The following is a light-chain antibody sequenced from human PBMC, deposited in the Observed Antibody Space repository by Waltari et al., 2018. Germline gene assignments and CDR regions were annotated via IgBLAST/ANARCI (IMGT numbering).Light chain of an antibody. CDR2: GAS. J-gene: IGKJ4*01. Sequence: EIVLTQSPSTLSLSPGERAPLPCRASQTVSSNFFAWYQQKPGQAPRLLMYGASNRAAGITDRFSGSGSGTDFTLTISRLEPEDFAVYYCQQYDSSPRTFGGGTKVQIK. CDR3: QQYDSSPRT. V-gene: IGKV3-20*01. CDR1: QTVSSNF.